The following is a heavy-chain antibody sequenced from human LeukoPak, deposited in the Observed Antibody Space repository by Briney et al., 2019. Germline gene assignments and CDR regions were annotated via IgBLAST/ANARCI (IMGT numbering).Heavy chain of an antibody. D-gene: IGHD3-10*01. J-gene: IGHJ4*02. Sequence: GRSLRLSCAASGFTFSSYGMHWVRQAPGKGLEWVAVISYDGSNKYYADSVKGRFTISRDNSKNTLYLQMNSLRAEDTAVYYCARAYYYGSGSNFPFDYWGQGTLVTVSS. CDR2: ISYDGSNK. CDR1: GFTFSSYG. V-gene: IGHV3-30*03. CDR3: ARAYYYGSGSNFPFDY.